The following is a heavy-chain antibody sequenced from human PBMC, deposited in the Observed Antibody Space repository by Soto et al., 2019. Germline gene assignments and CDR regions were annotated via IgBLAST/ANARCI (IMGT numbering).Heavy chain of an antibody. CDR2: ISAYNGKT. V-gene: IGHV1-18*01. J-gene: IGHJ6*02. CDR3: ARVRVFSGYGSGSSTYYYYGMDV. CDR1: GYTFTSYG. D-gene: IGHD3-10*01. Sequence: QVQLVQSGAEVKKPGASVKVSCKASGYTFTSYGLTWVRQAPGQGLEWMGWISAYNGKTNYAQKLQGRVTMTTDTSTSTDYMALRSLRSDDTAVYYCARVRVFSGYGSGSSTYYYYGMDVWGQGTTVTVSS.